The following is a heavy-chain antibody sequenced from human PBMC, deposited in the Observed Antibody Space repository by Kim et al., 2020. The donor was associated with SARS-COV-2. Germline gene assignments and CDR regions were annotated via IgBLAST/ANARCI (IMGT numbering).Heavy chain of an antibody. Sequence: SETLSLTCTVSGGSISSYYWSWIRQPPGKGLEWIGYIYYSGSTNYNPSLKSRVTISVDTSKNQFSLKLSSVTAADTAVYYCARLDSSRVFGLLDYWGQGTLVTVSS. CDR1: GGSISSYY. V-gene: IGHV4-59*13. D-gene: IGHD6-13*01. CDR2: IYYSGST. CDR3: ARLDSSRVFGLLDY. J-gene: IGHJ4*02.